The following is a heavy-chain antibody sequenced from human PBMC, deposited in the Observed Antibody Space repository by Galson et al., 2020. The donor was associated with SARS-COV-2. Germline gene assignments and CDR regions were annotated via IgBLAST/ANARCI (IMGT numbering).Heavy chain of an antibody. CDR3: ARARVLLWFGECTRDAFDI. CDR2: IYHSGST. Sequence: SETLSLTCAVSGGSISSGGYSWSWIRQPPGKGLEWIGYIYHSGSTYYNPSLKSRVTISVDRSKNQFSLKLSSVTAADTAVYYCARARVLLWFGECTRDAFDIWGQGTMVTVSS. CDR1: GGSISSGGYS. J-gene: IGHJ3*02. V-gene: IGHV4-30-2*01. D-gene: IGHD3-10*01.